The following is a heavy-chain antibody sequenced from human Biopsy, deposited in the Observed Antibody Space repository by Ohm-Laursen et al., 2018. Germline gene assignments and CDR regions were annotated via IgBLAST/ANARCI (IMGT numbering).Heavy chain of an antibody. J-gene: IGHJ4*02. CDR3: ARGGYDYDY. V-gene: IGHV1-8*01. D-gene: IGHD5-12*01. Sequence: GSSVKVSCKASGYTFTDYDINWVRQASGQGLEWVGWMTPKTGKTGYTQKLQGRLTMTRDTSTSTAYMELSSLRSEDTAIHYCARGGYDYDYWGQGTLVTVSS. CDR1: GYTFTDYD. CDR2: MTPKTGKT.